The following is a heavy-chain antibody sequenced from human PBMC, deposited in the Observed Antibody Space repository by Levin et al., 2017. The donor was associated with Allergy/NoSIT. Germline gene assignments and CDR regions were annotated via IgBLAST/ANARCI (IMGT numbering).Heavy chain of an antibody. CDR2: ISGSGGTI. CDR1: GFTFSSYV. D-gene: IGHD2-15*01. V-gene: IGHV3-23*01. Sequence: GGSLRLSCAASGFTFSSYVMYWVRQAPGKGLEWVSVISGSGGTIYYADSVKGRFTISRDNSKNTLSLQMNSLRAEDTATYYCAKDRISQDRQNDLEYWGQGTLVTVSS. CDR3: AKDRISQDRQNDLEY. J-gene: IGHJ4*02.